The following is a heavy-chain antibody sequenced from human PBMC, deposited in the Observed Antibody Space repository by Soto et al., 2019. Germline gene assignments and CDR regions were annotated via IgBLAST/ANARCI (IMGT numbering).Heavy chain of an antibody. J-gene: IGHJ4*02. Sequence: EVQLVESGGGLVQPGGSLRLSCAGSGLTLSRYWMHWVRQGPGKGLVWVSRINSDGGTTTYADSVKGRFTISRDNAKNTVDLQTNSLRAEDTAVYYCLAGETNYFDFWGQGTLVTVSS. CDR1: GLTLSRYW. CDR3: LAGETNYFDF. V-gene: IGHV3-74*01. D-gene: IGHD3-10*01. CDR2: INSDGGTT.